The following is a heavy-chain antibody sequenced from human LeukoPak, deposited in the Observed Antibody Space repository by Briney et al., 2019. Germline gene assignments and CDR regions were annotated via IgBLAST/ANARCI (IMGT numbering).Heavy chain of an antibody. J-gene: IGHJ4*02. V-gene: IGHV3-30-3*01. D-gene: IGHD1-26*01. CDR1: GFTFSSYA. Sequence: GGSLRLSCAASGFTFSSYAMHWVRQAPGKGLEWVAVISYDGSNKYYADSVKGRFTISRDNSKNTRYLQMNSLRAEDTAVYYCATVSGSYTNPGYFDYWGQGTLVTVSS. CDR2: ISYDGSNK. CDR3: ATVSGSYTNPGYFDY.